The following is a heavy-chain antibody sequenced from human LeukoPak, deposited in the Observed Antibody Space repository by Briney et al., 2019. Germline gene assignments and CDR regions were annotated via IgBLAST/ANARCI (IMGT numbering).Heavy chain of an antibody. CDR2: IYYTGSA. CDR3: ASGDGFGEY. D-gene: IGHD3-10*01. V-gene: IGHV4-39*01. J-gene: IGHJ4*02. CDR1: SGSINSRSYY. Sequence: SETLSLTCTVSSGSINSRSYYWGWIRQPPGKGLQWIGSIYYTGSAYQNPSLKSRVTISVDTSKNQFSLKLTSVTAADTAVYYCASGDGFGEYWGQGILVTVSS.